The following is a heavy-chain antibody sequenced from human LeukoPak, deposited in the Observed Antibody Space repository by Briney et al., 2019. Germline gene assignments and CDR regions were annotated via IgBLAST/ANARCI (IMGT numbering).Heavy chain of an antibody. CDR2: ISSYNGNT. D-gene: IGHD2-2*01. CDR1: GYPLRNYG. Sequence: ASVKVSCKAFGYPLRNYGIIWVRQAPGQGLEWMGWISSYNGNTNYAQKFQGRVTMTTDTSTSTAYMELRSLRSDDTAVYYCARENIVVLPAAGYYYYGMDVWGQGTTVTVSS. J-gene: IGHJ6*02. CDR3: ARENIVVLPAAGYYYYGMDV. V-gene: IGHV1-18*01.